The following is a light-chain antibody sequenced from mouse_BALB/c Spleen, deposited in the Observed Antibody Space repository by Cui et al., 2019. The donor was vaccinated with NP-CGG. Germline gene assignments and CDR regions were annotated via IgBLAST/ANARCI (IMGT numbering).Light chain of an antibody. Sequence: QAVVTQESALTTSPGETVTLTCRSSTGAVTTSNYANWVQEKPDHLFTGLIGGTNNRVPGVPARFSVSLIGDKAVLTITGAQTEDEAIYFCSLLYSNHWVFGGGTKLTVL. CDR2: GTN. V-gene: IGLV1*01. CDR1: TGAVTTSNY. J-gene: IGLJ1*01. CDR3: SLLYSNHWV.